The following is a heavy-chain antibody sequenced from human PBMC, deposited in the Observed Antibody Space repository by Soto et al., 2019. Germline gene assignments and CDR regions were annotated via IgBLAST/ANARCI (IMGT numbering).Heavy chain of an antibody. D-gene: IGHD3-16*01. V-gene: IGHV3-53*01. CDR2: ISSGGDP. Sequence: GGSLRLSCATPGFSISYKFMSWVRQAPGKGLEWISVISSGGDPSYADSVKGRFTISRDITKNTLFLQMTSLRADDTAVYFCARDSGYSSAYWEHYFDYWGQGTLVTVSS. CDR3: ARDSGYSSAYWEHYFDY. J-gene: IGHJ4*02. CDR1: GFSISYKF.